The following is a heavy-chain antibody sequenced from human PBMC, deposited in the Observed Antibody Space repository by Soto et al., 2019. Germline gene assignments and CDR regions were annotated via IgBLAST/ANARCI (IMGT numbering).Heavy chain of an antibody. J-gene: IGHJ6*02. CDR2: ISGSGGST. D-gene: IGHD3-10*01. Sequence: EVQLLESGGGLVQPGGSLRLSCAASGFTFSSYAMSWVRQAPGKGLEWVSAISGSGGSTYYADSVKGRFTISRDNSKNTLSLQMNSLRAEDTAVYYCAKDKFVLLWFGEFATSTPHYGMDVWGQGTTVTVSS. CDR1: GFTFSSYA. CDR3: AKDKFVLLWFGEFATSTPHYGMDV. V-gene: IGHV3-23*01.